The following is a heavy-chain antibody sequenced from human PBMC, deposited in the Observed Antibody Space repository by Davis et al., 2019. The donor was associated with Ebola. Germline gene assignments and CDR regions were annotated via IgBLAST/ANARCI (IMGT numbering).Heavy chain of an antibody. D-gene: IGHD3-16*01. CDR2: ISHSGSA. CDR1: GGSFSPYY. Sequence: GSLRLSCAVYGGSFSPYYWTWIRQPPGEGLEWIGEISHSGSAKYKPSLKSRVTISVDTSKNQFSLNLRSVTAADAAMYYCARADWSWGKYFDYWSQGILVTVSS. CDR3: ARADWSWGKYFDY. J-gene: IGHJ4*02. V-gene: IGHV4-34*01.